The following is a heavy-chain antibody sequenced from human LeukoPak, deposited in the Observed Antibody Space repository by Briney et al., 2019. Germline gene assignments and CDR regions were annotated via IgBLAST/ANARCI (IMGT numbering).Heavy chain of an antibody. D-gene: IGHD6-19*01. J-gene: IGHJ4*02. CDR2: ISSSGSTI. CDR3: ARDRRAVTGTYFDY. V-gene: IGHV3-11*04. Sequence: GGSLRLSCAASGFTFSDYYMSWIRQAPGKGLEWVSYISSSGSTIYYADSVKGRFTISRDNAKNSLYLQINSLRAEDTAAYYCARDRRAVTGTYFDYWGQGTLVTVSS. CDR1: GFTFSDYY.